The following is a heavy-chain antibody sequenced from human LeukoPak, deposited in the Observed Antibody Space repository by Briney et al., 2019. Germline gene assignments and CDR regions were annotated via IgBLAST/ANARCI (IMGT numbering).Heavy chain of an antibody. CDR3: ARARGDYADY. CDR2: INPNSGNT. Sequence: ASVKVSCKASGYTFTGYYMHWVRQAPGQGLEWMGWINPNSGNTGYAQKFQGRVTMPRNTSISTAYMELSSLRSEDTAVYYCARARGDYADYWGQGTLVTVSS. D-gene: IGHD4-17*01. J-gene: IGHJ4*02. V-gene: IGHV1-8*02. CDR1: GYTFTGYY.